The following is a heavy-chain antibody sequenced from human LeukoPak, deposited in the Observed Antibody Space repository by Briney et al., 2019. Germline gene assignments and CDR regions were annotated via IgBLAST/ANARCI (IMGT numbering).Heavy chain of an antibody. J-gene: IGHJ4*02. CDR1: GGSIISYY. D-gene: IGHD6-13*01. V-gene: IGHV4-59*08. CDR3: ARHGGYSSRWYYFDY. CDR2: IYNSGSI. Sequence: SETLSLTCTVSGGSIISYYWSWIRQPPGKGLEWIGYIYNSGSINYNPSLKSRATISVDTSKNQFSLKLSSVTAADTAVYHCARHGGYSSRWYYFDYWGQGTLVTVSS.